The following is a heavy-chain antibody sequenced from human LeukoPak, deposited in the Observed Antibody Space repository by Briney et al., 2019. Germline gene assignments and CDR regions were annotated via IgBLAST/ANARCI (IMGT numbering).Heavy chain of an antibody. CDR1: GGSISSGDYY. D-gene: IGHD1-14*01. Sequence: SETLSLTCTVSGGSISSGDYYWHWIGQPPGKGREWIGHIYYSGSTYYNPPLKSRVTISVDTSKNQVSLKLSSVTAADTAVYFCARETGLYYFDYWGQGTLVTVSS. CDR3: ARETGLYYFDY. CDR2: IYYSGST. J-gene: IGHJ4*02. V-gene: IGHV4-30-4*02.